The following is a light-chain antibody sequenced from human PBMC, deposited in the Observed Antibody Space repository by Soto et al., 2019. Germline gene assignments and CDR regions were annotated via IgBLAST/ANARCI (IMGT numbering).Light chain of an antibody. CDR3: LQYNSYSPRT. Sequence: DIQMTQSPSTLSASVGDRVTITCRASQSINTWLAWYQQKPGKAPKILIDKASSLVSGVPSRFSGSGSGTDFSLTISSLQPDDFATYYCLQYNSYSPRTFGRGTKVEI. J-gene: IGKJ1*01. V-gene: IGKV1-5*03. CDR1: QSINTW. CDR2: KAS.